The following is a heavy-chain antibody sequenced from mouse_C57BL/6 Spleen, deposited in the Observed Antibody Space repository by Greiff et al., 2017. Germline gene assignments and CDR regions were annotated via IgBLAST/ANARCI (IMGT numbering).Heavy chain of an antibody. Sequence: EVHLVESGAELVRPGASVKLSCTASGFNIKDDYMHWVKQRPEQGLEWIGWIDPENGDTEYASKFQGKATITADTSSNTAYLQLSSLTSEDTAVDYCTRSTVVAPFDYWGQGTTLTVSS. J-gene: IGHJ2*01. CDR3: TRSTVVAPFDY. V-gene: IGHV14-4*01. CDR2: IDPENGDT. D-gene: IGHD1-1*01. CDR1: GFNIKDDY.